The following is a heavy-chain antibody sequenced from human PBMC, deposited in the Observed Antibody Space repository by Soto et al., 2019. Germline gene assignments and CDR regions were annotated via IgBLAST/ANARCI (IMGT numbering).Heavy chain of an antibody. CDR2: IYHTGST. Sequence: QVQLRESGPGPVKPSGTLSLSCTVSGGSISSTNWWTWVRQSPGKGLEWIGEIYHTGSTTYNPSLRGRVTMSVDKPNNQFSLKLRYVTAADTAMYYCATLPPRIELAVLPIPTWGQGTLVTVSA. CDR3: ATLPPRIELAVLPIPT. J-gene: IGHJ5*02. V-gene: IGHV4-4*02. CDR1: GGSISSTNW. D-gene: IGHD2-8*02.